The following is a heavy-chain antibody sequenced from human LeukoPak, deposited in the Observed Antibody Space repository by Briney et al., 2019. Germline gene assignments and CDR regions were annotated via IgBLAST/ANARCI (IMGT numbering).Heavy chain of an antibody. CDR1: GFSFSNFW. CDR2: MNPDGSAT. V-gene: IGHV3-7*01. CDR3: ARTLVEVPGHSDLFDF. J-gene: IGHJ4*02. Sequence: GGSLRLSCGASGFSFSNFWMSWIRQAPGKGLERVTNMNPDGSATYYLDSVKGRFTISRDNAKTSVYLQMNSLRPDDTAVYYCARTLVEVPGHSDLFDFWGQGTLVTVSS. D-gene: IGHD2-2*01.